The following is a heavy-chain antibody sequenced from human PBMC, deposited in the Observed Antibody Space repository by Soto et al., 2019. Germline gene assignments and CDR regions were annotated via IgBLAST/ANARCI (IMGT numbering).Heavy chain of an antibody. CDR1: GFTFSSYA. D-gene: IGHD6-6*01. CDR3: AKKTSIAARPGSFDS. V-gene: IGHV3-23*01. CDR2: ISGSGGST. Sequence: GSLRVSCAASGFTFSSYAMSWVRQAPGKGLEWVSAISGSGGSTYYADSVKGRFTISRDNSKNTLYLQMNSLRAEDTAVYYCAKKTSIAARPGSFDSWGQGTLGTVST. J-gene: IGHJ5*01.